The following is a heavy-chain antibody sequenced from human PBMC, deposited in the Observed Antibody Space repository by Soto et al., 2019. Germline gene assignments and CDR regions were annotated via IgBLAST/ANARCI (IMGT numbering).Heavy chain of an antibody. V-gene: IGHV3-74*01. J-gene: IGHJ4*02. CDR3: ARVSQGSYCSGGNCYSDY. Sequence: DVQLVESGGGLVQPGGSLRLSCAASGFTFSNYWMHWVRLTPGKGLVWVSRVNGDGSITSYADSVKGRFTISRDNAKNTLYLQMNSLRAEDTALYFCARVSQGSYCSGGNCYSDYWAQGTRATVSS. D-gene: IGHD2-15*01. CDR1: GFTFSNYW. CDR2: VNGDGSIT.